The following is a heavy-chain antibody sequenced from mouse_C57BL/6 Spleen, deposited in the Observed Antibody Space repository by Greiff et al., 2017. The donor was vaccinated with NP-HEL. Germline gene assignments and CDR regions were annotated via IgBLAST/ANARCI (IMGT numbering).Heavy chain of an antibody. CDR2: ISDGGSYT. CDR1: GFTFSSYA. V-gene: IGHV5-4*03. D-gene: IGHD4-1*01. CDR3: ARVGTGRGYFDV. J-gene: IGHJ1*03. Sequence: EVKLVESGGGLVKPGGSLKLSCAASGFTFSSYAMSWVRQTPEKRLEWVATISDGGSYTYYPDNVKGRFTISRDNAKNNLYLQMSQLKSEDTAMYYCARVGTGRGYFDVWGTGTTVTVSS.